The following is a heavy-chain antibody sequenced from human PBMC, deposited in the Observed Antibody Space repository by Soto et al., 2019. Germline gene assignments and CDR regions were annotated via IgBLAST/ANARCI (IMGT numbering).Heavy chain of an antibody. CDR1: GGSITTGGSY. Sequence: QVQLQESGPGLVKPSQTLSLTCTVSGGSITTGGSYWSWIRQHPGKGLEWIGNIYHSGNTYYNPSLKSPLTVSADTSKDPLSLMVAPGTAPDTPVYYCARARFQVLYGKPCFDSGGQGTLVTVSS. V-gene: IGHV4-31*01. J-gene: IGHJ5*01. CDR2: IYHSGNT. CDR3: ARARFQVLYGKPCFDS. D-gene: IGHD2-2*02.